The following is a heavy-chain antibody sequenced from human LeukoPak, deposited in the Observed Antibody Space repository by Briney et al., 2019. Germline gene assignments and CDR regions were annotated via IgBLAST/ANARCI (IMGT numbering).Heavy chain of an antibody. CDR1: GYSFTSYW. V-gene: IGHV5-51*01. D-gene: IGHD1-26*01. CDR3: ARQRVGARNAFDI. CDR2: IYPGDSDT. J-gene: IGHJ3*02. Sequence: GESLKISCKGSGYSFTSYWIGWVRQMPGKGLEWMGIIYPGDSDTRYSPSFQGQVTISADKSISTAYPQWSSLKASDTAMYYCARQRVGARNAFDIWGQGTMVTVSS.